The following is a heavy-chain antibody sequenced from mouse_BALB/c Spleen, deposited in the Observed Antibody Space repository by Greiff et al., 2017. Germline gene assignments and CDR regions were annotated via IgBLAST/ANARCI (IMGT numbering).Heavy chain of an antibody. Sequence: EVKLQESGGGLVKPGGSLKLSCAASGFTFSSYAMSWVRQSPEKRLEWVAEISSGGSYTYYPDTVTGRFTISRDNAKNTLYLEMSSLRSEDTAMYYCARAAYDYDQAWFAYWGQGTLVTVSA. D-gene: IGHD2-4*01. V-gene: IGHV5-9-4*01. CDR3: ARAAYDYDQAWFAY. CDR2: ISSGGSYT. CDR1: GFTFSSYA. J-gene: IGHJ3*01.